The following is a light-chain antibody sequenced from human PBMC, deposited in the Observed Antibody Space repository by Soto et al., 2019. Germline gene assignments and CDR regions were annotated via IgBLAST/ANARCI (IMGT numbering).Light chain of an antibody. V-gene: IGKV3-20*01. J-gene: IGKJ1*01. CDR2: GAS. Sequence: EIVLTQSPGTLSLSPGERATLSCRASQSVSSSYLAWYQQKPGEAPSLLIYGASSRATGIPDRFSGSGSGTDFTLTISRLEPEVFAVYYCQQYGSSPGTFGQGTKVEIK. CDR1: QSVSSSY. CDR3: QQYGSSPGT.